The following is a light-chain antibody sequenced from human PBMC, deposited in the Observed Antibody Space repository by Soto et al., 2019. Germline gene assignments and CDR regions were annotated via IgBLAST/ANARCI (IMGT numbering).Light chain of an antibody. CDR3: QQANNFPWT. CDR1: QGISRW. V-gene: IGKV1-12*01. Sequence: DIQMTQSPSSVSASVGDRFTITCRSSQGISRWLAWYQQKPGKAPKLLISAASSLQSGVPSRFRGSGSGTGFTLTISSLQPEDFATYYCQQANNFPWTFGRGTKVDIK. J-gene: IGKJ1*01. CDR2: AAS.